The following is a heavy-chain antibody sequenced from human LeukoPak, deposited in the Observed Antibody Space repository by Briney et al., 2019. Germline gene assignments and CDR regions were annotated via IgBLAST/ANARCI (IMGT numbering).Heavy chain of an antibody. J-gene: IGHJ4*02. CDR1: GFTFSSYE. Sequence: ARGSLRLSCAASGFTFSSYEMNWVRQAPGKGLEWVSYINSNGVTIYYADSVKGRFTISRDNAKNSLYLQMNSLRAEDTAVYYCARAMMTSAGGVFDSWGQGTLVTVSS. D-gene: IGHD6-13*01. V-gene: IGHV3-48*03. CDR2: INSNGVTI. CDR3: ARAMMTSAGGVFDS.